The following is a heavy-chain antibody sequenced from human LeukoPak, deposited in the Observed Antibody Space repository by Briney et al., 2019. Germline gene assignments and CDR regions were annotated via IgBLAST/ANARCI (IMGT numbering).Heavy chain of an antibody. Sequence: PSETLSLTCTVSGGSISSYYWSWIRQPPGKGLEWIGYIYYSGSTNYNPSLKSRVTISVDTSKNQFSLKLSSVTAADTAVYYCARDSGYYDLDYWAREPWSPSPQ. CDR1: GGSISSYY. CDR2: IYYSGST. V-gene: IGHV4-59*01. J-gene: IGHJ4*02. CDR3: ARDSGYYDLDY. D-gene: IGHD3-22*01.